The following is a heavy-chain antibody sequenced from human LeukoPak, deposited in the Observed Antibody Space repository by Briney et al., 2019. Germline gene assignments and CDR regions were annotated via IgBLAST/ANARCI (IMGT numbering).Heavy chain of an antibody. CDR3: ARVGSSWYYFDY. J-gene: IGHJ4*02. CDR1: GYTFSNYN. Sequence: ASVKVSCKASGYTFSNYNIHWLRQAPGQGLEWMGIVNPSGDSTNYAQNFQGRVTMTTDTSTSTAYMELRSLRSDDTAVYYCARVGSSWYYFDYWGQGTLVAVSS. D-gene: IGHD6-13*01. V-gene: IGHV1-46*01. CDR2: VNPSGDST.